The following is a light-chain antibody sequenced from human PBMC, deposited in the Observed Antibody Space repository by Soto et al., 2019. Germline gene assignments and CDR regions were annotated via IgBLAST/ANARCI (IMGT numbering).Light chain of an antibody. Sequence: QSVLTQPASVSGSPGQSITISCTGSSSDIGGYNYVSWYQQHPGRAPKLMIYEVTNRPSGASHRFSGSKSGNTASLTISGLHAEDEADYYCTSYTSSSSLYVFGTGTKV. CDR1: SSDIGGYNY. J-gene: IGLJ1*01. V-gene: IGLV2-14*01. CDR2: EVT. CDR3: TSYTSSSSLYV.